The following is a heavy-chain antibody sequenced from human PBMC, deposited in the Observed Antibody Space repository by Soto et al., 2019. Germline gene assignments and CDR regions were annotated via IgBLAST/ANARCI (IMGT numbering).Heavy chain of an antibody. J-gene: IGHJ4*02. CDR3: AKFGMATNTRRPPYYIDY. V-gene: IGHV3-23*01. CDR2: ISGSGGGT. D-gene: IGHD3-16*01. CDR1: GFTFSSYA. Sequence: GGSLRLSCAASGFTFSSYAMSWVRQAPGKGLEWVSSISGSGGGTYYADSVKGRFTFSRDNSKNTLYLQMNSLRAEDTAVYYCAKFGMATNTRRPPYYIDYLGQGARVTSSS.